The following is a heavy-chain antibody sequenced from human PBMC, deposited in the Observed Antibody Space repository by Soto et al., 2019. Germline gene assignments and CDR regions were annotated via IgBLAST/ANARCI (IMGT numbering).Heavy chain of an antibody. CDR3: ASRARNYDFWSGYSFDI. CDR2: MNPNSGNT. D-gene: IGHD3-3*01. CDR1: GYTFTSYD. V-gene: IGHV1-8*01. J-gene: IGHJ3*02. Sequence: ASVKVSCKASGYTFTSYDINWVRQATGQGLEWMGWMNPNSGNTGYAQKFQGRVTMTRNTSISTAYMELSSLRSEDTAVYYCASRARNYDFWSGYSFDIWGQGTRVTVSS.